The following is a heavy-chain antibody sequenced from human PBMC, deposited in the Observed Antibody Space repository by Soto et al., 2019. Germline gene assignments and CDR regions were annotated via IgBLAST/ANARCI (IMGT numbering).Heavy chain of an antibody. V-gene: IGHV4-59*01. CDR3: ARGSHSSSWYPNFDY. Sequence: PSETLSLTCTVSGGSISSYYWSWIRQPPGKGLEWIGYIYYSGSTNYNPSLKSRVTISVDTSKNQFSLKLSSVTAADTAVYYCARGSHSSSWYPNFDYWGQGTLVTVSS. J-gene: IGHJ4*02. CDR1: GGSISSYY. CDR2: IYYSGST. D-gene: IGHD6-13*01.